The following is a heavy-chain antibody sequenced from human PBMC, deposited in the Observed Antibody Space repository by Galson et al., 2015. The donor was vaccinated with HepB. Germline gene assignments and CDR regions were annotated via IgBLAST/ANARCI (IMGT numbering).Heavy chain of an antibody. V-gene: IGHV3-11*06. Sequence: SLRLSCAASGFTFSDYYMSWIRQAPGKGLEWVSYISSSSSYTNYADSVKGRFTIPRDNAKNSLYLQMNSLRAEDTAVYYCARDLVAGTLTLDYWGQGTLVTGSS. CDR3: ARDLVAGTLTLDY. CDR1: GFTFSDYY. CDR2: ISSSSSYT. D-gene: IGHD6-19*01. J-gene: IGHJ4*02.